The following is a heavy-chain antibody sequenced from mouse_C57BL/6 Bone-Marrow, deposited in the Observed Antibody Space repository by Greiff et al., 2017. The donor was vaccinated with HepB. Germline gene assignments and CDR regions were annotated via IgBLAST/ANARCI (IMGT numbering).Heavy chain of an antibody. V-gene: IGHV2-2*01. CDR3: ARTGSSGLYYYAMDY. Sequence: VMLVESGPGLVQPSQSLSITCTVSGFSLTSYGVHWVRQSPGKGLEWLGVIWSGGSTDYNAAFISRLSISKDNSKSQVFFKMNSLQADDTAIYYCARTGSSGLYYYAMDYWGQGTSVTVSS. CDR2: IWSGGST. CDR1: GFSLTSYG. D-gene: IGHD3-2*02. J-gene: IGHJ4*01.